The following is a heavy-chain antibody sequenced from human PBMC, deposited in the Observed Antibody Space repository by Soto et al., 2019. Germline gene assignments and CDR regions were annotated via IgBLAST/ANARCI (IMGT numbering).Heavy chain of an antibody. J-gene: IGHJ5*02. CDR2: ITGSGGST. D-gene: IGHD6-13*01. CDR1: GFTFSSYT. V-gene: IGHV3-23*01. CDR3: VKPVSPGTNWFDP. Sequence: EVQLLESGGGLVQPGGYLRLSCAASGFTFSSYTMSWVRQAPGKGLEWLSYITGSGGSTFYADSVKGRFTISRDNSKNTLCLQMNSLRAEDTAVYYCVKPVSPGTNWFDPWGQGTLVTVSS.